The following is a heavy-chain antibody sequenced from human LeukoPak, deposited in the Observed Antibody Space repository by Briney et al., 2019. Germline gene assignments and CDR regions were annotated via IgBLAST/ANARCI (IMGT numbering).Heavy chain of an antibody. J-gene: IGHJ1*01. CDR2: IYYSGST. CDR1: GGSISSYY. CDR3: ARVSGSYYEH. V-gene: IGHV4-59*01. Sequence: PSETLSPTCTVSGGSISSYYWSWIRQPPGKGLEWIGYIYYSGSTNYNPSLKSRVTISVDTSKNQFSLKLSSVTAADTAVYYCARVSGSYYEHWSQGTLVTVSS. D-gene: IGHD1-26*01.